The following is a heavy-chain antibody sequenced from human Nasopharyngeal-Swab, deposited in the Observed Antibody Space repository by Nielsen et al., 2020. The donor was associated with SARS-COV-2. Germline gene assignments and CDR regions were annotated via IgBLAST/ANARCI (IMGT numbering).Heavy chain of an antibody. D-gene: IGHD1-26*01. CDR2: IYPGDSDT. Sequence: KVSCKASGYNFASYWIGWVRQMPGRGLEWMGIIYPGDSDTRYSPSFQGQVTTSVDKSINTAFLHSSSLKASDIATYYCARSGTYYGMDVWGQGTTVIVSS. J-gene: IGHJ6*02. CDR3: ARSGTYYGMDV. V-gene: IGHV5-51*01. CDR1: GYNFASYW.